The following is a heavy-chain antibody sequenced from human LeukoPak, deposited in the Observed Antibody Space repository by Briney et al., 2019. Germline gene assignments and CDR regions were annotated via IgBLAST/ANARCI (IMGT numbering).Heavy chain of an antibody. CDR1: GGSISSGGYY. V-gene: IGHV4-61*08. Sequence: SETLSLTCTVSGGSISSGGYYWGWIRQPPGKGLEWIGSIYYSGTTNYNPSLKSRVTISVDTSQNRFSLKLSSVTTADTALYYCARGRVGGANWGQGTLVTVSS. J-gene: IGHJ4*02. D-gene: IGHD4-23*01. CDR2: IYYSGTT. CDR3: ARGRVGGAN.